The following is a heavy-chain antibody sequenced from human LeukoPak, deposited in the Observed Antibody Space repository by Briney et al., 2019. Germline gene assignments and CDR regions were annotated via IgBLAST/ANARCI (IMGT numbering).Heavy chain of an antibody. Sequence: SETLSLTCTVSGGSISSYYWSWIRQPPGKGLEWIGYIYTSGSTNYNPSLKSRVTISVDTSKNQFSLKLSSVTAADTAVYYCARLTAVAGIYYFDYWGQGTLVTVSS. CDR3: ARLTAVAGIYYFDY. D-gene: IGHD6-19*01. CDR1: GGSISSYY. V-gene: IGHV4-4*09. CDR2: IYTSGST. J-gene: IGHJ4*02.